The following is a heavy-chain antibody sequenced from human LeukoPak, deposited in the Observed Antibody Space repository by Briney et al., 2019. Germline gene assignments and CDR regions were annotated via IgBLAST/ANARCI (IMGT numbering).Heavy chain of an antibody. Sequence: KASETLSLTCTVSGGSISSSSYYWGWIRQPPGKGLEWIGSIYYSGSTYYNPSLKSRVTISVDTSKNQFSLQLSSVTAADTAVYYCARAAGYNYEGYFDFWGQGTLVTVSS. D-gene: IGHD5-24*01. CDR3: ARAAGYNYEGYFDF. V-gene: IGHV4-39*07. CDR1: GGSISSSSYY. J-gene: IGHJ4*02. CDR2: IYYSGST.